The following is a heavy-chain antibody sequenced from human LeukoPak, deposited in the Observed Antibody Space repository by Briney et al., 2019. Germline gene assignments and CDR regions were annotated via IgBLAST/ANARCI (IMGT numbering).Heavy chain of an antibody. D-gene: IGHD6-19*01. Sequence: GGSLRLSCAASGSTFSSYAMHWVRQAPGKGLEYVSAISSNGGSTYYANSVKGRFTISRDNSKNTLYLQMGSLRAEDMAVYYCARDGIAGAPTYYFDYWGQGTLVTVSS. J-gene: IGHJ4*02. CDR2: ISSNGGST. CDR1: GSTFSSYA. CDR3: ARDGIAGAPTYYFDY. V-gene: IGHV3-64*01.